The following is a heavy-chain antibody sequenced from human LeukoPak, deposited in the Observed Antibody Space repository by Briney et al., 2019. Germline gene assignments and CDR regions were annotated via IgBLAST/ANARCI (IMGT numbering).Heavy chain of an antibody. D-gene: IGHD3-3*01. CDR2: INPSGGST. CDR3: ANQGDYDFWSGYYRGVSDYYMDV. CDR1: GYTFTSYY. J-gene: IGHJ6*03. V-gene: IGHV1-46*01. Sequence: ASVKVSCKASGYTFTSYYTHWVRQAPGQGLEWMGIINPSGGSTSYAQKFQGRVTMTRDTSTSTVYMELSSLRSEDTAVYYCANQGDYDFWSGYYRGVSDYYMDVWGKGTTVTVSS.